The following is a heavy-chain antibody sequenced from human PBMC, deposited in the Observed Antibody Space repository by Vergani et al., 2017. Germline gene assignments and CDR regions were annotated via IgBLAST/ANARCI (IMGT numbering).Heavy chain of an antibody. J-gene: IGHJ4*02. CDR1: GFTLSNYD. CDR2: IQFDGSNQ. Sequence: QVQLVESGGGVVQRGGSLRLSCATSGFTLSNYDMHWIRQGPGKGLDFVAFIQFDGSNQYYADSVKGRFTLSRDFSKNTLYLQMNSRRTDDTATYYCAKHFRGWGIDYWGQGTQVIVSS. V-gene: IGHV3-30*02. CDR3: AKHFRGWGIDY. D-gene: IGHD3-16*01.